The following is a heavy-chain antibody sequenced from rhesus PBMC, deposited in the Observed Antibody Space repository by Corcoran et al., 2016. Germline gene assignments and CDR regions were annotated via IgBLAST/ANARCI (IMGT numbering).Heavy chain of an antibody. CDR2: IYGSGGST. CDR3: ARRGSSGWLSYFDY. D-gene: IGHD6-31*01. CDR1: GGSISSSNW. V-gene: IGHV4-93*01. J-gene: IGHJ4*01. Sequence: QVQLQESGPAVVKPSETLSLTCAVSGGSISSSNWWSWLRPSPGEGLEWIGGIYGSGGSTEYNPSLKSRVTISKDTSKNQFSLKLSAVTAADTAVYYCARRGSSGWLSYFDYWGQGVLVTVSS.